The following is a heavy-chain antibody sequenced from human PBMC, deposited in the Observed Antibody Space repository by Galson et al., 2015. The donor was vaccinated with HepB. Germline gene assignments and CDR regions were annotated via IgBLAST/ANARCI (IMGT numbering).Heavy chain of an antibody. D-gene: IGHD3-10*01. V-gene: IGHV3-53*04. Sequence: SLRLSCAASGFTVSSNYMSWVRQAPGKGLEWVSVIYSDGSTYYADSVKGRFTISRHHSKNTLYLQMNSLRAEDTAVYYCARGRRGQLPVYWGQGTLVTVSS. CDR3: ARGRRGQLPVY. CDR1: GFTVSSNY. CDR2: IYSDGST. J-gene: IGHJ4*02.